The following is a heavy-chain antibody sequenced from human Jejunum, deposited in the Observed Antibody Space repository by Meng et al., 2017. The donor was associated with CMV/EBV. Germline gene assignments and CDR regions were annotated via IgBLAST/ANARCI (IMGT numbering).Heavy chain of an antibody. CDR1: RSEE. CDR3: VKDPVGATLNYFDY. V-gene: IGHV3-23*01. Sequence: RSEERRWVSKEQGKGVEWETSNRTRSEKKKKEETEKGRIRVSRENLKNKVYLQMNSLRADDTAVYYCVKDPVGATLNYFDYWGQGALVTVSS. D-gene: IGHD1-26*01. CDR2: NRTRSEKK. J-gene: IGHJ4*02.